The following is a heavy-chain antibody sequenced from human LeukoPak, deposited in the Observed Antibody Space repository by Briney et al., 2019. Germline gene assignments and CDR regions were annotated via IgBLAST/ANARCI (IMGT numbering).Heavy chain of an antibody. V-gene: IGHV3-20*04. D-gene: IGHD6-19*01. Sequence: GGSLRLSCAASGFTFDDYGMSWVRQAPGKGLEWVSGINWSGGSRDYVDSVKGRFTISRDNAKNSLYLQMNSLRAEDTALYYCAREGVKRAVAGTWFDLWGQGTLVTVSS. CDR3: AREGVKRAVAGTWFDL. CDR1: GFTFDDYG. J-gene: IGHJ5*02. CDR2: INWSGGSR.